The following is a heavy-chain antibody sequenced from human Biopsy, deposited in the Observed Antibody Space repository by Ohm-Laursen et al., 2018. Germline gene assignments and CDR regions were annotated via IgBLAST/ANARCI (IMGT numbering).Heavy chain of an antibody. CDR2: NIPILGTG. CDR1: GGTSSNFA. D-gene: IGHD3-9*01. J-gene: IGHJ1*01. V-gene: IGHV1-69*06. Sequence: SVKVSCKASGGTSSNFAINWVRQAPGQGLEWPGGNIPILGTGNYAQKFQDRVTVAADTSTSTATMELRSLRSDDTAVYYCATKLTGYFHHWGQGTLVIVSS. CDR3: ATKLTGYFHH.